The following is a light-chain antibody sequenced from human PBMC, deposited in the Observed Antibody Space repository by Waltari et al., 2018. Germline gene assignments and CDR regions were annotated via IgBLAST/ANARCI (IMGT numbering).Light chain of an antibody. J-gene: IGKJ1*01. Sequence: DIQMTQSPSSLSASVGDRVTITCRASERIGTYLNWYQQKPGKAPNLLIYAVSNLPSAVPSRFSDSGSERDFSLTIISLQPEDSATYYCQQSYAIPLAFGQGTKVEIK. CDR3: QQSYAIPLA. V-gene: IGKV1-39*01. CDR1: ERIGTY. CDR2: AVS.